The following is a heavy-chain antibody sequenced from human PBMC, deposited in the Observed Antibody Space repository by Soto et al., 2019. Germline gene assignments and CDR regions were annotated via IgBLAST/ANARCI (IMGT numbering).Heavy chain of an antibody. Sequence: GGSLRLSCAASGFTFSSYGMHWVRQAPGKGLEWVAVISYDGSNKYYADSVKGRFTISRDNSKNTLYLQMNSLRAEDTAVYYCAKDLDYYDTGGGLYFDYWGQGTLVTVSS. CDR1: GFTFSSYG. CDR2: ISYDGSNK. V-gene: IGHV3-30*18. CDR3: AKDLDYYDTGGGLYFDY. J-gene: IGHJ4*02. D-gene: IGHD3-22*01.